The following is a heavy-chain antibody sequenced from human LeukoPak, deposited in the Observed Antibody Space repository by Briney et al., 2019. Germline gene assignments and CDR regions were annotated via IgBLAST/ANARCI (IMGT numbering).Heavy chain of an antibody. V-gene: IGHV4-61*02. Sequence: SQTLSLTCTVSDGSIRSGLYHWSWIRQPAGKGLEWIGRISTSESTNYNPSLKSRVTISVDTSKNQFSLKLTSVTAADTAVYYCARAPSPFYSSSSMRFDPWGQGTLVTVSS. J-gene: IGHJ5*02. D-gene: IGHD6-6*01. CDR3: ARAPSPFYSSSSMRFDP. CDR2: ISTSEST. CDR1: DGSIRSGLYH.